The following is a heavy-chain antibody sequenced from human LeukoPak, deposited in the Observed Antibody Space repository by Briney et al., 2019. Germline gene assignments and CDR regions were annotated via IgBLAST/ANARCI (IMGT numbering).Heavy chain of an antibody. D-gene: IGHD3-22*01. J-gene: IGHJ5*02. CDR1: GGXISSGGNY. Sequence: PSQTLSLTCTVSGGXISSGGNYWSWLRQHPGTGLEWLGYIHYSGSTYYNPSLKSRITISVDTSNNQFSLRLSSVTAADTAVYYCAGDSYDTSKRGFDAWGQGTLVTVSP. CDR3: AGDSYDTSKRGFDA. CDR2: IHYSGST. V-gene: IGHV4-31*03.